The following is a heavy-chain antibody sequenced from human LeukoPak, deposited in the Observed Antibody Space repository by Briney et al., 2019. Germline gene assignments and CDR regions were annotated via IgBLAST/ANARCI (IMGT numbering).Heavy chain of an antibody. V-gene: IGHV5-51*01. D-gene: IGHD6-13*01. CDR1: GNSFTSYW. J-gene: IGHJ2*01. CDR3: ARHVLPYSSSWHGDWYFDL. CDR2: IYPGDSDT. Sequence: GESPKISWKGPGNSFTSYWIGWVRQMPGKGLGWRGIIYPGDSDTRYSPSFQGPVTVSADNSISTAYLQWNSLKASDTAMYYCARHVLPYSSSWHGDWYFDLWGRGTLVTVSS.